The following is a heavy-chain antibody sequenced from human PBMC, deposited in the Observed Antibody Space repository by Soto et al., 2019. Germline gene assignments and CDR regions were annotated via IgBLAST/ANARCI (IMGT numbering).Heavy chain of an antibody. D-gene: IGHD6-6*01. CDR2: TYYQSKWYY. CDR3: ARGRGSSFDH. J-gene: IGHJ4*02. V-gene: IGHV6-1*01. Sequence: QVQLQQSGPGLVKPSQTLSLTCTISGDSVSSNNVAWNWIRQSPSRGLEWGRTYYQSKWYYDYAVSVKSRITISLDTYKNQLSLHMTSVTPEDTAMYYCARGRGSSFDHWAQGTLVAVSS. CDR1: GDSVSSNNVA.